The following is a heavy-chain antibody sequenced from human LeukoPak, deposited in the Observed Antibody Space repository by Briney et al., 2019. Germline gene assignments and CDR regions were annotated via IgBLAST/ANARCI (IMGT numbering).Heavy chain of an antibody. CDR3: ARDPDWGHYFDY. CDR1: GGSISSSSYY. D-gene: IGHD7-27*01. J-gene: IGHJ4*02. Sequence: PSEALSLTCTVSGGSISSSSYYWGWIRQPPGKGLEWIGSIYTSGSTNYNPSLKSRVTLSVDTSKNQFSLKLSSVTAADTAVYYCARDPDWGHYFDYWGQGTLVTVSS. CDR2: IYTSGST. V-gene: IGHV4-39*01.